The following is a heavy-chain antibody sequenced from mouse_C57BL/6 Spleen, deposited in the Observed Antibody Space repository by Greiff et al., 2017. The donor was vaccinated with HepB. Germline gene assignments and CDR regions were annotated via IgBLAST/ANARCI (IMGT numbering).Heavy chain of an antibody. CDR2: IYPGDGDT. V-gene: IGHV1-80*01. D-gene: IGHD1-1*01. J-gene: IGHJ1*03. Sequence: QVQLQQSGAELVKPGASVKISCKASGYAFSSYWMNWVKQRPGKGLEWIGQIYPGDGDTNDNGKFKGKATLTADKSSSTAYMQLSSLTSEDSAVYFCARSATTVVATGYFDVWGTGTTVTVSS. CDR1: GYAFSSYW. CDR3: ARSATTVVATGYFDV.